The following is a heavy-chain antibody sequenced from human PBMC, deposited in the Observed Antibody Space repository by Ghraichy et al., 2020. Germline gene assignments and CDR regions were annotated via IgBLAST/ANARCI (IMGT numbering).Heavy chain of an antibody. CDR1: GYTFTSYG. J-gene: IGHJ1*01. CDR3: ARVGYGPYGDYAGYFQH. CDR2: ISAYNGNT. V-gene: IGHV1-18*01. Sequence: ASVKVSCKASGYTFTSYGISWVRQAPGQGLEWMGWISAYNGNTNYAQKLQGRVTMTTDTSTSTAYMELRSLRSDDTAVYYCARVGYGPYGDYAGYFQHWGQGTLVTVSS. D-gene: IGHD4-17*01.